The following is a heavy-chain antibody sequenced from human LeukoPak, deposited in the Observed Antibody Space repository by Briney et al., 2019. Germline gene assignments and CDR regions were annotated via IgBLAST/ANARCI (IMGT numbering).Heavy chain of an antibody. CDR1: GFTFDDYA. V-gene: IGHV3-23*01. CDR3: AKDRSQLLRFLEWLSWDY. D-gene: IGHD3-3*01. CDR2: ISGSGGST. Sequence: GRSLRHSCAASGFTFDDYAMHWVRQAPGKGLEWVSAISGSGGSTYYADSVKGRFTISRDNSKNTLYLQMNSLRAEDTAVYYRAKDRSQLLRFLEWLSWDYWGQGTLVTVSS. J-gene: IGHJ4*02.